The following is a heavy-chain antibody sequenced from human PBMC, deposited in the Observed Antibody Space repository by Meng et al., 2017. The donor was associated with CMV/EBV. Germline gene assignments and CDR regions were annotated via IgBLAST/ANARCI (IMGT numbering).Heavy chain of an antibody. D-gene: IGHD2-2*01. Sequence: CTFSGGSIRSSYWSWIRQPAGKGLEWIGRIYSSGGTNYKSSLKSRVTMSVDTSRNQFSLKLSSVTAADTAVYYCARTDCSSTSCYLNYWGQGTLVTVSS. J-gene: IGHJ4*02. V-gene: IGHV4-4*07. CDR1: GGSIRSSY. CDR2: IYSSGGT. CDR3: ARTDCSSTSCYLNY.